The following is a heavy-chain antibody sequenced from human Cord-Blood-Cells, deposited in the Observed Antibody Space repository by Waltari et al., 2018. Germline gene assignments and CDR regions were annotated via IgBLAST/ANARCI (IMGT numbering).Heavy chain of an antibody. D-gene: IGHD2-2*02. V-gene: IGHV4-34*01. CDR1: GGSFSGYY. CDR2: INHSGST. J-gene: IGHJ6*02. CDR3: ARGSVVVPAAIRFHYYYGMDV. Sequence: QVQLQQWGAGLLKPSETLSLTCAVYGGSFSGYYWSWIRQPPGKGLEWIGEINHSGSTNNNPSLKSRVTISVDTSKNQFSLKLSSVTAADTAVYYCARGSVVVPAAIRFHYYYGMDVWGQGTTVTVSS.